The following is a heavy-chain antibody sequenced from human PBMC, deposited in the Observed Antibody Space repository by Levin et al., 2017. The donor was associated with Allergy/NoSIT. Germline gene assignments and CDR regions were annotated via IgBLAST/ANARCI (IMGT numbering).Heavy chain of an antibody. J-gene: IGHJ4*02. CDR2: ISYDGSNK. V-gene: IGHV3-30*04. Sequence: GESLKISCAASGFTFSSYAMHWVRQAPGKGLEWVAVISYDGSNKYYADSVKGRFTISRDNSKNTLYLQMNSLRAEDTAVCYCASYRRGYSYGPLDYWGQGTLVTVSS. CDR1: GFTFSSYA. CDR3: ASYRRGYSYGPLDY. D-gene: IGHD5-18*01.